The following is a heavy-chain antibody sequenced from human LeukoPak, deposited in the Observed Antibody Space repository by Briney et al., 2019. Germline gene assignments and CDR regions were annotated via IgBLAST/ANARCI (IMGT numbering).Heavy chain of an antibody. J-gene: IGHJ4*02. CDR2: MYHSGST. Sequence: SETLSLTCAVSGYSISSGYYWGCVRAPPGRGRGWIGIMYHSGSTYYNPSLKSRVTISVDTSKNQFSLKLISVTAADTAVYYCARHSFYCTSSSCYVFDYWGQGTLVTVSS. D-gene: IGHD2-2*01. CDR3: ARHSFYCTSSSCYVFDY. CDR1: GYSISSGYY. V-gene: IGHV4-38-2*01.